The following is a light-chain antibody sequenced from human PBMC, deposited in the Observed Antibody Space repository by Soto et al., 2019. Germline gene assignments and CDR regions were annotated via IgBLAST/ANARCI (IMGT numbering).Light chain of an antibody. CDR3: QQRSNWPLT. CDR2: DAS. CDR1: QSVSSY. V-gene: IGKV3-11*01. J-gene: IGKJ3*01. Sequence: EIVLTQSPATLSLSPGERATLSCRASQSVSSYLTWYQQKPGQAPRLLIYDASHRATGIPSRFSGSGSGTDFTLTISSLEPEDFALYYCQQRSNWPLTFGPGTKVDIK.